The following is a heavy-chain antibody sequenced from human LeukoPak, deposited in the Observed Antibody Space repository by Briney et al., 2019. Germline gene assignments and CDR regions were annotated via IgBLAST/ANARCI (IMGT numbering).Heavy chain of an antibody. CDR2: IRPNSGDT. CDR1: GHTFTGYY. J-gene: IGHJ4*02. CDR3: ARNDGHNSKYFDF. D-gene: IGHD1-1*01. Sequence: ASVKVSCKASGHTFTGYYMHWVRQAPGQGLEWMGWIRPNSGDTHYAQRFQGRVTMTRDTSVSTAHMELSSLRSDDTAIYYCARNDGHNSKYFDFWGQGTLVTVSS. V-gene: IGHV1-2*02.